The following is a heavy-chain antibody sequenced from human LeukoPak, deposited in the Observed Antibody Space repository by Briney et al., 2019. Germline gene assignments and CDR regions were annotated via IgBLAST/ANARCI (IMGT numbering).Heavy chain of an antibody. CDR3: ARLGPDFNFDY. D-gene: IGHD3-3*01. CDR1: GFTFDDYA. J-gene: IGHJ4*02. V-gene: IGHV3-9*01. CDR2: ISWNSGSI. Sequence: GGSLRLSCAASGFTFDDYAMHWVRQAPGKGLEWVSGISWNSGSIGYADSVKGRFTISRDNAKNSLYLQMNSLRAEDTAVYYCARLGPDFNFDYWGQGTLVTVSS.